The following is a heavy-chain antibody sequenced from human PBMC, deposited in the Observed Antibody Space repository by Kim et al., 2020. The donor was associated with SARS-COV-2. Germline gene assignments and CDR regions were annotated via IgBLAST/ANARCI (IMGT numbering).Heavy chain of an antibody. D-gene: IGHD4-17*01. CDR3: ARSGTTVVTRGLDWFDP. CDR2: IIPIFGTA. V-gene: IGHV1-69*13. CDR1: GGTFSSYA. J-gene: IGHJ5*02. Sequence: SVKVSCKASGGTFSSYAISWVRQAPGQGLEWMGGIIPIFGTANYAQKFQGRVTITADESTSTAYMELSSLRSEDTAVYYCARSGTTVVTRGLDWFDPWGQGTLVTVSS.